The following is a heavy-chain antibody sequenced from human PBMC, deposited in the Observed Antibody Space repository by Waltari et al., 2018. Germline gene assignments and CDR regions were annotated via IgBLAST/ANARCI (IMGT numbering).Heavy chain of an antibody. Sequence: QVQLVESGGGVVQPGGSLRLSCAASGFPFSSYGLHWVRQAPGKGLEWVAFIRYDGSNKYYADSVKGRFTISRDNSKNTLYLQMNSLRAEDTAVYYCAKDGSMGAVDAFDIWGQGTMVTVSS. V-gene: IGHV3-30*02. D-gene: IGHD1-26*01. J-gene: IGHJ3*02. CDR2: IRYDGSNK. CDR3: AKDGSMGAVDAFDI. CDR1: GFPFSSYG.